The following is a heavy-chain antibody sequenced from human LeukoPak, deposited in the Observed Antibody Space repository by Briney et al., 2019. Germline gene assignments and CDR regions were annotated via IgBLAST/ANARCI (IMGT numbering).Heavy chain of an antibody. V-gene: IGHV6-1*01. D-gene: IGHD1-1*01. Sequence: SQTLSLTCAISGDSVSSNSAAWNWVRQSPERGLEWLGRTFYRSKWYNEYAVSVKGRITINPDTSKNQFSLQVYSVTPDDTAVYYCARGVERIDYWGQGTLVTVSS. CDR1: GDSVSSNSAA. CDR2: TFYRSKWYN. CDR3: ARGVERIDY. J-gene: IGHJ4*02.